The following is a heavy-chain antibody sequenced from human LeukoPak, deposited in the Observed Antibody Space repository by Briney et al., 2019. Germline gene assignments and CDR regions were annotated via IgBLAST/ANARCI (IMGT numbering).Heavy chain of an antibody. D-gene: IGHD3-22*01. J-gene: IGHJ4*02. Sequence: PGGSLRLSCAASGFTFSSYAMSWVRQAPGKGLEWVSANSGSGGSTYYADSGKGRFTISRDNSKNTLYLQMNSLRAEDTAVYYCAKDVFYYGSSGYYDYWGQGTLVTVSS. CDR2: NSGSGGST. CDR3: AKDVFYYGSSGYYDY. V-gene: IGHV3-23*01. CDR1: GFTFSSYA.